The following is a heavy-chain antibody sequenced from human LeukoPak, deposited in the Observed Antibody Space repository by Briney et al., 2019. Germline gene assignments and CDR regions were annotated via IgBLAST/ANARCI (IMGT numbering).Heavy chain of an antibody. CDR1: GYPFTAYL. CDR3: ARALGRHDGFDI. D-gene: IGHD7-27*01. V-gene: IGHV1-2*02. CDR2: INPNSDGT. Sequence: ASVKVSCKASGYPFTAYLIHWVRQAPGQGLEWMGWINPNSDGTNYAQKFQGRVTMTRDTSISTAYVELSRLTSDDTAVYYCARALGRHDGFDIWGQGTMVTVSS. J-gene: IGHJ3*02.